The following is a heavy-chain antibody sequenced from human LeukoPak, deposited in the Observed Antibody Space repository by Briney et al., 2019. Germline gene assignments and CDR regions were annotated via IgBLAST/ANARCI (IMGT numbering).Heavy chain of an antibody. CDR2: VRNDGFDT. J-gene: IGHJ4*02. V-gene: IGHV3-30*02. CDR3: ARDRGKDYFGD. CDR1: GLTFTNHG. D-gene: IGHD4-23*01. Sequence: GGSLRLSCVTSGLTFTNHGFHWLRQSAGRGLEWVAFVRNDGFDTYHSNSVKGRFSISRDDSKNTVYLQMDSLRAEDTALYYCARDRGKDYFGDWGQGTQVTVSS.